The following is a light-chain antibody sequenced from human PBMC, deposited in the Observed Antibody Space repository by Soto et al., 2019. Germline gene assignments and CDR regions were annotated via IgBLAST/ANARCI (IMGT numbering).Light chain of an antibody. V-gene: IGKV3D-20*01. J-gene: IGKJ4*01. CDR3: QHYGDSSST. Sequence: IVLTQSPGTLSVSPGEVATLSCGASQTIAYNFLAWYQQKPGLAPRLLVYDASKRATGIPDRFSGSGSGTEFTLNITTLEPEDFAVYYCQHYGDSSSTFGGGTRVEI. CDR1: QTIAYNF. CDR2: DAS.